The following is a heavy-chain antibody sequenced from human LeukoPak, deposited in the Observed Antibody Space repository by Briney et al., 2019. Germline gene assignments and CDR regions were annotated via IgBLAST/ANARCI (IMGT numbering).Heavy chain of an antibody. J-gene: IGHJ4*02. CDR2: IYYSGST. CDR1: GGSISSSSYY. D-gene: IGHD3-3*01. Sequence: SETLSLTCTVSGGSISSSSYYWGWIRQPPGKGLEWIGSIYYSGSTYYNPSLKSRVTISVDTSKNQFSLKLSSVTAADTAVYYCAGFVLRFLEWLSIFDYWGQGTLVTVSS. V-gene: IGHV4-39*07. CDR3: AGFVLRFLEWLSIFDY.